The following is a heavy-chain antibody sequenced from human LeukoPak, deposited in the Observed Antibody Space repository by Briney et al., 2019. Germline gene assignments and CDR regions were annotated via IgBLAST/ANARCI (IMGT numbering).Heavy chain of an antibody. CDR3: ARVVVVPAARDYYYYYGMDV. Sequence: SETLSLTCTVSGGSISSYYWSWIRQPPGKGLEWIGYIYYSGSTNYNPSLKSRVTISVDTSKNQFSLKLSSVTAADTAVYYCARVVVVPAARDYYYYYGMDVWGQGTTVTVSS. V-gene: IGHV4-59*08. CDR1: GGSISSYY. D-gene: IGHD2-2*01. CDR2: IYYSGST. J-gene: IGHJ6*02.